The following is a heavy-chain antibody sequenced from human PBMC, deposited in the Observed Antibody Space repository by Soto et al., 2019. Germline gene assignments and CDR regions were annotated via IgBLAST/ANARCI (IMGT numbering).Heavy chain of an antibody. J-gene: IGHJ4*02. D-gene: IGHD3-16*02. Sequence: QVQLVESGGGVVQPGRSLRLSCAASGFTFNSYGMHWVRRAPGEGLEWVAVISYDGSDKYYADSVKGRFTISRDNSKNTLYLQMNSLRAEDTAVYYCSKDLDGLQGLVDSSFCFDYWGQGTLFTVSS. CDR3: SKDLDGLQGLVDSSFCFDY. CDR1: GFTFNSYG. V-gene: IGHV3-30*18. CDR2: ISYDGSDK.